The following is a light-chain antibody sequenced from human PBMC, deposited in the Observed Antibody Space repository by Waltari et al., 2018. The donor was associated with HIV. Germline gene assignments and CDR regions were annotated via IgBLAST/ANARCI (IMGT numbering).Light chain of an antibody. CDR3: QEFYSNHLS. J-gene: IGKJ3*01. Sequence: DIVMTQSPDSLAVSLGERATINCKSSQSVLYSSNNKNYLAWYQQKPGQPRKLLIYWASTRESGVPDRFSGSGSGTDFALTISSLQAEDVAVYYCQEFYSNHLSFGPGTKVEIK. V-gene: IGKV4-1*01. CDR2: WAS. CDR1: QSVLYSSNNKNY.